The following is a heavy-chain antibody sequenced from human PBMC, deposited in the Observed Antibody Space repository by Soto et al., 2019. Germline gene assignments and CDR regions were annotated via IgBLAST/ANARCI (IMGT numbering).Heavy chain of an antibody. CDR1: GFTFSDHA. V-gene: IGHV3-33*01. Sequence: QVQLVASGGGVVQPGTSLRLSCEASGFTFSDHAMHWVRQAPGKGLEWVAVVWFDGGNKFYTDSVKGRFTISRDNSKNTLFLQMNSLRVVHTAVYYCAIATAGDYTLYHYYTMDVWGQGTPVTGSS. D-gene: IGHD4-17*01. CDR3: AIATAGDYTLYHYYTMDV. CDR2: VWFDGGNK. J-gene: IGHJ6*02.